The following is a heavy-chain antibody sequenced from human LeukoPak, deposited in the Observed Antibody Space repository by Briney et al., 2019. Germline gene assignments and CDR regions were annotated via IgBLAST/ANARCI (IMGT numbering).Heavy chain of an antibody. CDR1: GGSISSYY. J-gene: IGHJ4*02. Sequence: SETLSLTCTVSGGSISSYYWSWIRQPAGKGLEWIGRIYTRGSTNYNPSLKSRVTMSVDTSKNQFSLKLSSVTAADRAVYYCARQSTSSWYDYWGQGTLVTVSS. V-gene: IGHV4-4*07. CDR2: IYTRGST. D-gene: IGHD6-13*01. CDR3: ARQSTSSWYDY.